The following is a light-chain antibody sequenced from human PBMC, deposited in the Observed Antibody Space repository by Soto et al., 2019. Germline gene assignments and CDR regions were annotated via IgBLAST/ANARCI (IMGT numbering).Light chain of an antibody. CDR2: AAS. CDR1: QGISNY. J-gene: IGKJ1*01. CDR3: LKYYTAPAT. V-gene: IGKV1-27*01. Sequence: DIQMTQSPSSLSASVGDRVTITCRASQGISNYLAWYQQKPGKVPKNLIYAASTLQSGVPSRLSGSGSGTDFTLTTSSLQRQNVATYYCLKYYTAPATFGQGTKVEI.